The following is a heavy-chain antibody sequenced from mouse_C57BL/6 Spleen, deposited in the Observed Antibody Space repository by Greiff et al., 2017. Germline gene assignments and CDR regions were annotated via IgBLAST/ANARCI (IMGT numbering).Heavy chain of an antibody. V-gene: IGHV2-2*01. CDR1: GFSLTSYG. CDR3: ARMGLGPYWYFDV. Sequence: QVQLKESGPGLVQPSQSLSITCTVSGFSLTSYGVHWVRQSPGKGLEWLGVIWSGGSTDYNAAFISRLSISKDNSKSHVFFKMNSLQADDTAIYYCARMGLGPYWYFDVWGTGTTVTVSS. CDR2: IWSGGST. J-gene: IGHJ1*03. D-gene: IGHD4-1*01.